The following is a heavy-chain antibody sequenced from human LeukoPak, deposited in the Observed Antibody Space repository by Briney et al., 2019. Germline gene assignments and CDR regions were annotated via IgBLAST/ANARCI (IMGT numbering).Heavy chain of an antibody. CDR2: IYSGGST. D-gene: IGHD3-3*01. Sequence: GGSLRLSCAASGFTVSSNYMSWVRQAPGKGLEWVSVIYSGGSTYYADSVKGRFTISRDNAKNSLYLQMNSLRAEDTAVYYCARGVPYASWSGPHYSDYWGQGTLVTVSS. CDR3: ARGVPYASWSGPHYSDY. CDR1: GFTVSSNY. J-gene: IGHJ4*02. V-gene: IGHV3-53*01.